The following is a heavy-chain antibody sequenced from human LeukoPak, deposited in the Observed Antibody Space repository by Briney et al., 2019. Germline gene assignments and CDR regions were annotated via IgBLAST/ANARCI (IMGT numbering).Heavy chain of an antibody. CDR2: LFYSGST. Sequence: SETPSLTCTVSGGSVSSNSYYWSWIRQPPGKGLECIGYLFYSGSTNYNPSLKSRVTISVDTSKDQFSLKLNSVTAADTAVYYCARVRTGSYYIDYWGQGTLVTVSS. CDR1: GGSVSSNSYY. CDR3: ARVRTGSYYIDY. J-gene: IGHJ4*02. D-gene: IGHD1-26*01. V-gene: IGHV4-61*01.